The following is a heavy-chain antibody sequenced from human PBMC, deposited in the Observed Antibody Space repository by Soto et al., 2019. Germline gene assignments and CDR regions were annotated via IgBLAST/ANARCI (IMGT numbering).Heavy chain of an antibody. CDR1: GYTFISYD. CDR2: MNPTSGRT. D-gene: IGHD5-12*01. J-gene: IGHJ4*02. V-gene: IGHV1-8*01. CDR3: ARGGRGGYTGYGDY. Sequence: QVQLVQSGAEVKKPGSSVKVSCKASGYTFISYDITWVRQATGQGLEWMGWMNPTSGRTGYAQKLQCRVSMAKNTSIRTSYMELSSLRSEDTAVYYCARGGRGGYTGYGDYWGQGTLVTVSS.